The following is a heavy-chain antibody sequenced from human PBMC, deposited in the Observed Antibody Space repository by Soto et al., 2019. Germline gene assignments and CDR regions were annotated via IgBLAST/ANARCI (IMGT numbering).Heavy chain of an antibody. V-gene: IGHV1-69*06. CDR3: ARVGDYGMDV. CDR2: IIPILGTP. D-gene: IGHD3-10*01. CDR1: GDTFSTQA. J-gene: IGHJ6*02. Sequence: QVQLVQSGAEVKKPGSSVEVSCKASGDTFSTQAITWARQAPGQGLEWMGGIIPILGTPNSSQKFQGRDTIIADKSTSTAYMELSSVRSDDTAVYYCARVGDYGMDVWGQGTTITVSS.